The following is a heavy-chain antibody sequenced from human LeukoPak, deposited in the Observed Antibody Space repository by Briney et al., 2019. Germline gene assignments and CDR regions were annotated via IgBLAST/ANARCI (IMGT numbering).Heavy chain of an antibody. J-gene: IGHJ4*02. Sequence: RKCGPTQANPTQTLTLTCTFSGFSLSTSGVGVGWIRQPPGKALEWLAVIYGDDDERYSRALKSRLTITKDTSKNQVVLTMSNMAPVDTATYYCAHSCGGGNSAYFDYWGQGTLVTVSS. D-gene: IGHD4-23*01. CDR1: GFSLSTSGVG. CDR3: AHSCGGGNSAYFDY. V-gene: IGHV2-5*02. CDR2: IYGDDDE.